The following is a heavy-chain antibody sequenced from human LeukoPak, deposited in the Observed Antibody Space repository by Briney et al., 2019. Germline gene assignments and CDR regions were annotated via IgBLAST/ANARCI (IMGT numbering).Heavy chain of an antibody. Sequence: GGSLRLSCAVSGFIFSSYRMNWVRRAPGKGLEWVSSISRGSYIYYADSVKGRFTISRDNAKNSLYLQMNSLRAEDTAVYYCARDGGGSGRNYYYGLDVWGQGTTVTVSS. V-gene: IGHV3-21*01. D-gene: IGHD3-10*01. CDR2: ISRGSYI. CDR1: GFIFSSYR. CDR3: ARDGGGSGRNYYYGLDV. J-gene: IGHJ6*02.